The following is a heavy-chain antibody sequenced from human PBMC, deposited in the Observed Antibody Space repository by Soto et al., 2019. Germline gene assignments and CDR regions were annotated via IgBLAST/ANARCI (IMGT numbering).Heavy chain of an antibody. CDR1: GFTFTSSA. V-gene: IGHV1-58*01. Sequence: SVKVSCKASGFTFTSSAVQWVRQARGQRLEWIGWIVVGSGNTNYAQKFQERVTITRDMSTSTAYMELSSLRSEDTAVYYCAADGLSHCDFWYYYYGMDVWGQGTTVTVSS. CDR3: AADGLSHCDFWYYYYGMDV. D-gene: IGHD3-3*01. J-gene: IGHJ6*02. CDR2: IVVGSGNT.